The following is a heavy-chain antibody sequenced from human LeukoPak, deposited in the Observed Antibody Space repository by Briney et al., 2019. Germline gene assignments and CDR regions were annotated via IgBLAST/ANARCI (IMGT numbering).Heavy chain of an antibody. D-gene: IGHD3-10*01. V-gene: IGHV3-21*01. J-gene: IGHJ6*02. CDR3: AREGWEVWFGEFRRDYYGMDV. CDR2: ITSSSSYI. CDR1: GFTFSRST. Sequence: GGSLRLSCSASGFTFSRSTMNWVRQAPGKGLEWVSSITSSSSYIYYADSVKGRFTISRDNAKNSLYLQMNSLRAEDTAVYYCAREGWEVWFGEFRRDYYGMDVWGQGTTVTVSS.